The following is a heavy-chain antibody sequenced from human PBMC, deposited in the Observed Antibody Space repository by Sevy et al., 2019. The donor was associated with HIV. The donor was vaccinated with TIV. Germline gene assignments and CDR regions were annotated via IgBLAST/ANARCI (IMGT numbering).Heavy chain of an antibody. D-gene: IGHD5-18*01. CDR2: INPNSGDT. CDR3: ASPGGHTYGSLLDY. Sequence: ASVKVSCKVSGHTFTDYHIHWVRQAPGQGLEWMGWINPNSGDTKYAQKFQGRITVTRDTSITTAYMELTRLRSDDTAVYYCASPGGHTYGSLLDYWGQGTLVTVSS. V-gene: IGHV1-2*02. CDR1: GHTFTDYH. J-gene: IGHJ4*02.